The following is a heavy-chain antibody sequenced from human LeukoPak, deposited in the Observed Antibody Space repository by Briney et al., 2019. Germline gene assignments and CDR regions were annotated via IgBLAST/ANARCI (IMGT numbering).Heavy chain of an antibody. Sequence: SETLSLTCTVSGGSISSSSCYWGWIRQPPGKGLEWIGSIYYSGSTYYNPSLKSRVTISVDTSKNQFSLKLSSVTAADTAVYYCAICSSTSCPQAFDIWGQGTMVTVSS. D-gene: IGHD2-2*01. CDR1: GGSISSSSCY. CDR2: IYYSGST. CDR3: AICSSTSCPQAFDI. V-gene: IGHV4-39*01. J-gene: IGHJ3*02.